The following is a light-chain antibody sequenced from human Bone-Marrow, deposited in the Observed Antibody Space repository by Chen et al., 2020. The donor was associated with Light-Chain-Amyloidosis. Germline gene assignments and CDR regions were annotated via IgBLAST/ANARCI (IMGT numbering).Light chain of an antibody. V-gene: IGLV3-25*03. Sequence: SYELTQPPSVSVSPGQTARITCSGDALPKQYAYWYQQKPGQAPVLVIHSDTERPSGFSERFSGSSSGTTATLTISGVQAEDEAAYHCQSADSSGTYEVIFGGGTKLTVL. CDR2: SDT. CDR3: QSADSSGTYEVI. CDR1: ALPKQY. J-gene: IGLJ2*01.